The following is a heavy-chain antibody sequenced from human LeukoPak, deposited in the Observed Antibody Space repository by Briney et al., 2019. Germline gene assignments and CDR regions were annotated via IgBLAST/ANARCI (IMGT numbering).Heavy chain of an antibody. J-gene: IGHJ4*02. CDR1: GYSFTSYW. D-gene: IGHD6-19*01. Sequence: LGESLKISCKGSGYSFTSYWIVWVRQMPGKGLEWMGIIYPGDSDTRYSPSFQGQVTISADKSISTAYLQWSSLKASDTAMYYCARHPKYVSGFRYFDYWGQGALLTVSS. V-gene: IGHV5-51*01. CDR2: IYPGDSDT. CDR3: ARHPKYVSGFRYFDY.